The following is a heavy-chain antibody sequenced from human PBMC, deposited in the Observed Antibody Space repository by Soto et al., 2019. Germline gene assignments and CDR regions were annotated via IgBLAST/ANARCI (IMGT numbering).Heavy chain of an antibody. Sequence: QVQLVESGGGVVQPGGSLRLSCVASGFSFSSHGMHWVRQVPGKGLEWVAGISYDGRNENYGDSVKGRFTISRDNSEKTHYLQMNSLRVEDTAIYYCAKAVGGTQRQYFDYWGQGTLVTVSS. J-gene: IGHJ4*02. D-gene: IGHD1-26*01. CDR2: ISYDGRNE. CDR3: AKAVGGTQRQYFDY. CDR1: GFSFSSHG. V-gene: IGHV3-30*18.